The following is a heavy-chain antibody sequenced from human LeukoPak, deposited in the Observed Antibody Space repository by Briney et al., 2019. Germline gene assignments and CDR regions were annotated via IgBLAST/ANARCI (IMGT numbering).Heavy chain of an antibody. J-gene: IGHJ3*01. CDR2: IYTSGRT. Sequence: SETLSLTCTVSGGSISYYYWNWIRQPAGKGLEWIGRIYTSGRTYYNPSLKSRVSMSVDTSKNQFSLKLSSVTAADTALYYCARGAYYGSGNVFDLWGQGTMVTVSS. CDR3: ARGAYYGSGNVFDL. V-gene: IGHV4-4*07. CDR1: GGSISYYY. D-gene: IGHD3-10*01.